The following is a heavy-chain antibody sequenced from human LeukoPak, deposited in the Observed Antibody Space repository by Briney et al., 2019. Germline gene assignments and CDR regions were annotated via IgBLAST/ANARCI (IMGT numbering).Heavy chain of an antibody. CDR1: GFTLSSYD. D-gene: IGHD3-10*01. J-gene: IGHJ3*02. Sequence: QPGGSLRLSCAASGFTLSSYDMHWVRQATGKGLEWVSGIGSAGDTYYLGSVKGRFTISRENAKNSLYLRMNSLRAGDTAVYYCARVGENAFDIWGQGTMVTVSS. CDR2: IGSAGDT. V-gene: IGHV3-13*04. CDR3: ARVGENAFDI.